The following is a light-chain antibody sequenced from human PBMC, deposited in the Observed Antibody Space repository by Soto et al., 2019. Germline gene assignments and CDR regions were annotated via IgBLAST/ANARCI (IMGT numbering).Light chain of an antibody. CDR1: QSVSID. J-gene: IGKJ1*01. V-gene: IGKV3-15*01. CDR2: GAS. Sequence: EIVMTQSPATVPVSPGERVTLSCKTSQSVSIDLAWYQQKPGQAPRLLRYGASTRATDIPATFTVSGAGTEFTLTISSLKSEDIAVYYCQQRSDWPWTFGQGTKVDIK. CDR3: QQRSDWPWT.